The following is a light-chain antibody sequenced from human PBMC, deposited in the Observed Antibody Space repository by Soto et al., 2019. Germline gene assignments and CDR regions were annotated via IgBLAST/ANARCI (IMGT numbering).Light chain of an antibody. J-gene: IGLJ1*01. V-gene: IGLV1-44*01. CDR3: AAWDDSLNGGV. Sequence: QSALTQPPSASGTPGQRVTISCSGSSSNIGSNTVNWYQQLPGTAPKLLIYSNNQRPSGVPDRFSGSKSGTSASLAISGLQSEDEADYYCAAWDDSLNGGVFGTGTKV. CDR2: SNN. CDR1: SSNIGSNT.